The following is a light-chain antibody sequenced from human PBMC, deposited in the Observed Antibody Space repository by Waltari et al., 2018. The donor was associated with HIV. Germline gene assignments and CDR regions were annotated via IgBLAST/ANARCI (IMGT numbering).Light chain of an antibody. V-gene: IGKV4-1*01. CDR3: QQTYSIPPT. CDR1: QNVFYSSNNRNY. J-gene: IGKJ4*01. CDR2: WAS. Sequence: DIVMTQSPDSLAASLGESATIKCQSSQNVFYSSNNRNYLTWYQQKPGQPPKLIVYWASSRQSGVPDRFSGSGSGTDFTLTISSLQAEDVAVYFCQQTYSIPPTFGGGTKVEI.